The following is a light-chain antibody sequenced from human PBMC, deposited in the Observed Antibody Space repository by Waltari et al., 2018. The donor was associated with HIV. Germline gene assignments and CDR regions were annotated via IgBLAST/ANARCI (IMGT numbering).Light chain of an antibody. Sequence: QSALTHPASVSGSPGQSITISCTGTSSDVGGYNYVSWYQQHPGKAPKLMIYDVSYRPSGVSNRFSGSKSGNTASLTISGLQAEDEADYYCSSYTSSSTLYVVFGGGTKLTVL. CDR2: DVS. V-gene: IGLV2-14*01. CDR3: SSYTSSSTLYVV. CDR1: SSDVGGYNY. J-gene: IGLJ2*01.